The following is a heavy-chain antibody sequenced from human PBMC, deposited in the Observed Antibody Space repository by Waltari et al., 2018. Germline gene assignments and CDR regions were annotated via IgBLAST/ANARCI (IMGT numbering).Heavy chain of an antibody. CDR2: IYPGDSDT. CDR3: ATLDGWLQYPYYFDY. Sequence: EVQLVQSGAEVKRPGESLKISCKGSGYSFTSYWIGWVRQMPGKGLEWMGIIYPGDSDTRYSPSFQGQVTISADKSISTAYLQWSSLKASDTAMYYCATLDGWLQYPYYFDYWGQGTLVTVSS. D-gene: IGHD5-12*01. CDR1: GYSFTSYW. J-gene: IGHJ4*02. V-gene: IGHV5-51*01.